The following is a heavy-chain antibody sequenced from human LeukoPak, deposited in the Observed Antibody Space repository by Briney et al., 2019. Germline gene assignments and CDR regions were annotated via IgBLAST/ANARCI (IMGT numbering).Heavy chain of an antibody. CDR1: GGSISSSTYY. J-gene: IGHJ5*02. CDR2: ISGSGGST. D-gene: IGHD6-13*01. Sequence: ETLSLTCTVSGGSISSSTYYWDWIRQPPGKGLEWVSAISGSGGSTYYADSVKGRFTISRDNSKNTLYLQMNSLRAEDTAVYYCAKGLDRSSWYWFDPWGQGTLVTVSS. CDR3: AKGLDRSSWYWFDP. V-gene: IGHV3-23*01.